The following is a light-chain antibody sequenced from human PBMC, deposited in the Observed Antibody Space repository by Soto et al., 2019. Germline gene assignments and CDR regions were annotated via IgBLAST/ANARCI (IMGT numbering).Light chain of an antibody. J-gene: IGKJ2*01. V-gene: IGKV3-20*01. Sequence: EIVLTQSPGTLSLSPGERATLSCRASQSVSSSYLAWYQQKPGQAPRLIIYGASDRATGIPDRFSRRGSGTGFTLTISRLEPEVFAVYYCQQYGSSPYTFGQGTKLEIK. CDR2: GAS. CDR1: QSVSSSY. CDR3: QQYGSSPYT.